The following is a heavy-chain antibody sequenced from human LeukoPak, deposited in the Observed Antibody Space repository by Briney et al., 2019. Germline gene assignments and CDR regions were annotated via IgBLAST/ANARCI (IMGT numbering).Heavy chain of an antibody. Sequence: QTLSLTCTVSGGSISSGGYYWSWIRQHPGKGLEWIGYIYYSGSTYYNPSLKSRVTISVDTSKNQFSLKLSSVTAADTAVCYCASPIVATSDAFDIWGQGTMVTVSS. CDR2: IYYSGST. D-gene: IGHD5-12*01. CDR3: ASPIVATSDAFDI. V-gene: IGHV4-31*03. J-gene: IGHJ3*02. CDR1: GGSISSGGYY.